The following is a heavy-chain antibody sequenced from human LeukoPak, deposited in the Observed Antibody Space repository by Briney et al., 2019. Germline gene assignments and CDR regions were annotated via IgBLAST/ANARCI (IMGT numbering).Heavy chain of an antibody. CDR1: GFTFDDYT. CDR2: ISWDGGST. V-gene: IGHV3-43*01. Sequence: GGSLRLSCAASGFTFDDYTMHWVRQAPGKGLEWVSLISWDGGSTYYADSMKGRFTISRDNSKNTLYLQMNSLRAEDTAVYYCARDHAVAGFHNWFDPWGQGTLVTVSS. CDR3: ARDHAVAGFHNWFDP. D-gene: IGHD6-19*01. J-gene: IGHJ5*02.